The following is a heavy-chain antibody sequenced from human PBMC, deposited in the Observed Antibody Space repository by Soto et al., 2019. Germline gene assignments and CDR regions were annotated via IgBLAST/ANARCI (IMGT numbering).Heavy chain of an antibody. CDR1: GFTFSSYA. D-gene: IGHD3-22*01. Sequence: QVQLVESGGGVVQPGRSLRLSCAASGFTFSSYAMHWVPQAPGKGLEWVAVISYDGSNKYYADPVKGRFTISRDNSKKTQYLQMNSLRAEDTAVYYCARAEAYYYDSSGYYYFDYWGQGTLVTVSS. J-gene: IGHJ4*02. CDR3: ARAEAYYYDSSGYYYFDY. CDR2: ISYDGSNK. V-gene: IGHV3-30-3*01.